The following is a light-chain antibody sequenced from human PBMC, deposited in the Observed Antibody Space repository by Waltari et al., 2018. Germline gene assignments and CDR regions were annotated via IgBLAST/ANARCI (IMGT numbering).Light chain of an antibody. CDR3: QQYNNWPPYT. CDR1: QSVSSN. Sequence: ETVMTQSPATLSLSPGERATLSCRASQSVSSNLAWYQQKPGQAPRLLIYGASIRATGIPARFSGSGSGTEFTLTIGSLQSEDFAVYYCQQYNNWPPYTFGQGTKLEI. CDR2: GAS. V-gene: IGKV3-15*01. J-gene: IGKJ2*01.